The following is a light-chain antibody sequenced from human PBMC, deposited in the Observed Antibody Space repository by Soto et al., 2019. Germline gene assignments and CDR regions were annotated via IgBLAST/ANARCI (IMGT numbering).Light chain of an antibody. CDR1: SSDVGGYNY. V-gene: IGLV2-14*01. CDR2: DVT. CDR3: SSYTSSSTYV. Sequence: QSVLTQPASVSGSPGQSIAISCTGTSSDVGGYNYVSWYQQHPGKDPKLIIYDVTNRPSGVSNRFSGSKSGNTASLTISGLQAEDEADYYCSSYTSSSTYVFGTGTKVTVL. J-gene: IGLJ1*01.